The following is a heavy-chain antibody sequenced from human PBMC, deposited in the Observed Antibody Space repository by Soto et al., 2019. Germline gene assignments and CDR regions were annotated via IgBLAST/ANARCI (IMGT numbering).Heavy chain of an antibody. Sequence: QVQLQESGPGLVKPSETLSLTCRVSGGSMSGYYWSWVRLAPGKGLEWIGYVYYTGSTNYNPSLQSRVSLSVDTSNMHFSLSLSLVTAADKAVYFCARSIAVPSGHIDHWGQGIRVTISS. CDR1: GGSMSGYY. CDR3: ARSIAVPSGHIDH. V-gene: IGHV4-59*01. J-gene: IGHJ4*02. D-gene: IGHD6-6*01. CDR2: VYYTGST.